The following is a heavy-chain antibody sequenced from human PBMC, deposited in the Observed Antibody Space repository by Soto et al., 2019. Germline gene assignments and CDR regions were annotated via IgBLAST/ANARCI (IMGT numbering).Heavy chain of an antibody. D-gene: IGHD1-26*01. V-gene: IGHV2-5*01. Sequence: VSGPTLVNPPETLTLTCTFAGFSLSTRGEAVGWIRQPPGKALEWLALTYWSDERHSSPSLKSRLTITKDTSKNQVVLTMTNMDPVDTATYYCALRRGGTFDYWGQGTLVTVSS. CDR1: GFSLSTRGEA. J-gene: IGHJ4*02. CDR3: ALRRGGTFDY. CDR2: TYWSDER.